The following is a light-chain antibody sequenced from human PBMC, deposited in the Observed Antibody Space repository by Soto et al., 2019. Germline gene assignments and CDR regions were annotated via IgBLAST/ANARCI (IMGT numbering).Light chain of an antibody. Sequence: QSALTQPASVSGSPGQSIAISCTGTSSDVGSYNLVSWYQQHPGKAPKLMIYEVTKRPSGVSSRFSGSKSGNTASLTISGLQAEDEADYYCSSHAGSFTWVFGGGTKLTVL. CDR2: EVT. J-gene: IGLJ3*02. CDR1: SSDVGSYNL. CDR3: SSHAGSFTWV. V-gene: IGLV2-23*02.